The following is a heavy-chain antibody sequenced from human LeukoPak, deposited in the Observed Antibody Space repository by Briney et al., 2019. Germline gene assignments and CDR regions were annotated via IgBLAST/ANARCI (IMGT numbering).Heavy chain of an antibody. CDR1: GFTFSSYA. D-gene: IGHD2-2*01. V-gene: IGHV3-23*01. CDR3: AKIGLHCSSTSRYFVTTVNFGYFDY. Sequence: GGSLRLSCAASGFTFSSYAMSWVRQAPGKGLEWVSAISGSGGSTYYADSVKGRFTISRDNSKNTLYPQMNSLRAEDTAVYYCAKIGLHCSSTSRYFVTTVNFGYFDYWGQGTLVTVSS. CDR2: ISGSGGST. J-gene: IGHJ4*02.